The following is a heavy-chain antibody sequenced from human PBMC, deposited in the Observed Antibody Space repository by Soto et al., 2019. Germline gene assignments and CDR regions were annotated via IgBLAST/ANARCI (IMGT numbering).Heavy chain of an antibody. V-gene: IGHV3-23*01. CDR3: SKELASVSMVIENSFDP. D-gene: IGHD2-21*01. J-gene: IGHJ5*02. CDR1: GFTFSRFA. CDR2: VSGDGDST. Sequence: PGGSLRVSCEASGFTFSRFAMTWVRQAPGKGLEWVSSVSGDGDSTYYAESVKGRFTIARDNSKNTVYLQLSSLGAEDTAVYFCSKELASVSMVIENSFDPWCLGTMVTVAS.